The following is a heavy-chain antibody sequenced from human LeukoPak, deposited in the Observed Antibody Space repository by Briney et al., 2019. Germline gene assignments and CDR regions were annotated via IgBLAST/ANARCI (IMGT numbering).Heavy chain of an antibody. V-gene: IGHV3-30*04. CDR1: GFTFSSYA. Sequence: HPGGSLRLSCAASGFTFSSYAMHWVRQAPGKGMEWVAFISYDGSNKYYADSVKGRLTTSRDNSKNTLYLQMNSPTAEDTAVYYCAREEVVRGVIIGGDAFDIWGQGTMVTVSS. J-gene: IGHJ3*02. CDR3: AREEVVRGVIIGGDAFDI. CDR2: ISYDGSNK. D-gene: IGHD3-10*01.